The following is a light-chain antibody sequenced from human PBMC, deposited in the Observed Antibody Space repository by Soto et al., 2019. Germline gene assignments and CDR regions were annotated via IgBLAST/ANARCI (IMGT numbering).Light chain of an antibody. CDR3: SSYTNISTLV. Sequence: QSALTQPASVSESPGQSITISCTGTNSDVGGYNSVSWYQQHPGRAPKLMIYEVSNRPSGVSNRFSGSKSGNTASLTISGLQAEDEGDYYCSSYTNISTLVFGGGTKLTVL. CDR2: EVS. CDR1: NSDVGGYNS. V-gene: IGLV2-14*01. J-gene: IGLJ3*02.